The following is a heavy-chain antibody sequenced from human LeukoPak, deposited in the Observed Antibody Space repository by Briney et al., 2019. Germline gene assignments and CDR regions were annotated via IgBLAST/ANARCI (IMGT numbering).Heavy chain of an antibody. V-gene: IGHV1-46*01. CDR3: ARDSGGYTLGGY. CDR1: GYTFTSYG. J-gene: IGHJ4*02. D-gene: IGHD1-26*01. CDR2: INPSGGRT. Sequence: ASVKVSCKASGYTFTSYGISWVRQAPGQGLEWMGIINPSGGRTGNAQKFQGRVTMTRDTSTSTVYMELSSLRSEDTAVYYCARDSGGYTLGGYWGQGTLVTVSS.